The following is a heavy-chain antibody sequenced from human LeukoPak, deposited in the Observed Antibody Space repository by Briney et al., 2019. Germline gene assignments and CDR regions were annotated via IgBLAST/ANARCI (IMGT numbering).Heavy chain of an antibody. CDR1: GFTFSRHW. D-gene: IGHD2-2*01. CDR3: AKGTLDIVVVPAAPKVYYFDY. Sequence: GGSLRLSCAASGFTFSRHWMTWVRQAPGKGLEWMAHIKQHGSEKYYVDSVKGRFTISRDNSKNTLYLQMNSLRAEDTAVYYCAKGTLDIVVVPAAPKVYYFDYWGQGTLVTVSS. V-gene: IGHV3-7*03. CDR2: IKQHGSEK. J-gene: IGHJ4*02.